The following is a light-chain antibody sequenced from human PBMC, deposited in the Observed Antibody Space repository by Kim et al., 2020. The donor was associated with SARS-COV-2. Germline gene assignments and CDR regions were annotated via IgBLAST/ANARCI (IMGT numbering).Light chain of an antibody. CDR3: QAWDSSTAV. V-gene: IGLV3-1*01. CDR1: KLGDKY. J-gene: IGLJ2*01. Sequence: VSPGQTASLTCSGDKLGDKYACLYQQKPGQSPVLVIYQDSKRPSGIPERFSGSNSGNTATLTISGTQAMDEADYYCQAWDSSTAVFGGGTQLTVL. CDR2: QDS.